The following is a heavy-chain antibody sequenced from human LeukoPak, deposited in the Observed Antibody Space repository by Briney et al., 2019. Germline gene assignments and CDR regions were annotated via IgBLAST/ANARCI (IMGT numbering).Heavy chain of an antibody. CDR1: GFTFSGSA. CDR2: IRSKANSYAT. J-gene: IGHJ5*02. D-gene: IGHD4-17*01. Sequence: GGSLRLSCAASGFTFSGSAMHWVRQASGKGLEWVGRIRSKANSYATAYAASVKGRFTISRDDSKNTAYLHMNSLKTEDTAVYYCTRHGYGDGPPWGQGTLVTVSS. V-gene: IGHV3-73*01. CDR3: TRHGYGDGPP.